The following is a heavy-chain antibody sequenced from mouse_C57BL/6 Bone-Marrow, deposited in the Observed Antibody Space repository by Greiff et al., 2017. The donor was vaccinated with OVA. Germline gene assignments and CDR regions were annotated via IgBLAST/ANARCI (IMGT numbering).Heavy chain of an antibody. J-gene: IGHJ2*01. CDR2: ISGGGGNT. CDR1: GFTFSSYT. D-gene: IGHD1-1*01. V-gene: IGHV5-9*01. CDR3: ARHNYYGSSYYFDY. Sequence: EVHLVESGGGLVKPGGSLKLSCAASGFTFSSYTMSWVRQTPEKRLEWVATISGGGGNTYYPDSVKGRFTISRDNAKNTLYLQMSSLRSEDTALYYCARHNYYGSSYYFDYWGQGTTLTVSS.